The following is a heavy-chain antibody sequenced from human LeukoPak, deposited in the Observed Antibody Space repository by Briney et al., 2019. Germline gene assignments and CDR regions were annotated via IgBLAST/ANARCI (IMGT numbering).Heavy chain of an antibody. CDR2: VSYDGSDK. Sequence: GRSLRLSCAASGFTFSSYGMHWVRQAPGKRLEWVAVVSYDGSDKYYADSVKGRFTISRDNSKKTLYVQMNSLRAEDTAVYYCAKSVVSPPSYYYGMDVWGQGTTVTVSS. J-gene: IGHJ6*02. V-gene: IGHV3-30*19. CDR3: AKSVVSPPSYYYGMDV. D-gene: IGHD3-16*01. CDR1: GFTFSSYG.